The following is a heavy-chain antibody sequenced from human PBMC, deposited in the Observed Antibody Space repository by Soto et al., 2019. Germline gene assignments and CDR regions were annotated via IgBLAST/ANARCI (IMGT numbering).Heavy chain of an antibody. CDR1: GGSISASSYY. J-gene: IGHJ4*02. CDR2: MDYSGST. D-gene: IGHD6-19*01. CDR3: ARAGGLGAVAVDY. Sequence: SETLSLTCTVSGGSISASSYYWGWIRQPPGKGLEWIGSMDYSGSTYYNPSLKSRVTISVDTSKNQFSLKLSPVTAADTAVYYCARAGGLGAVAVDYWGQGTLVTVSS. V-gene: IGHV4-39*07.